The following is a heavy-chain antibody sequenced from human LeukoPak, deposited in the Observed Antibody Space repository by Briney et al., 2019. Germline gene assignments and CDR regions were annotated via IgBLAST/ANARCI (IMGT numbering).Heavy chain of an antibody. CDR2: IWYGGSNK. CDR1: GFTFSSYG. V-gene: IGHV3-30*02. CDR3: AKDYYDFWSGYYYHYYMDV. D-gene: IGHD3-3*01. Sequence: GGSLRLSCAASGFTFSSYGMHWVRQAPGKGLEWVAVIWYGGSNKYYADSVKGRFTISRDNSKNTLYLQMNSLRAEDTAVYYCAKDYYDFWSGYYYHYYMDVWGKGTTVTVSS. J-gene: IGHJ6*03.